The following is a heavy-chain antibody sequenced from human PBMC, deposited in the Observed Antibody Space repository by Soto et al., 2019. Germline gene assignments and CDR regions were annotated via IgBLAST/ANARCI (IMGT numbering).Heavy chain of an antibody. CDR2: IKQDGSEK. D-gene: IGHD3-3*01. J-gene: IGHJ6*03. V-gene: IGHV3-7*01. CDR1: GFTFSSYW. Sequence: EEQLVESGGGLVQPGGSLRLSCAAAGFTFSSYWMSWVRQASGRWLDWVANIKQDGSEKSYVDSVKGRFTISRDNANNSLYLQMNSLRAEDTAVYYCARELRFVAWLLYHYYYYYMDVWGKGTTVTISS. CDR3: ARELRFVAWLLYHYYYYYMDV.